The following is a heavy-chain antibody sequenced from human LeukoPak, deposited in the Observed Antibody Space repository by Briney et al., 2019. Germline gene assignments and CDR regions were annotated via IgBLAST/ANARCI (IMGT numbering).Heavy chain of an antibody. V-gene: IGHV5-10-1*01. J-gene: IGHJ5*02. CDR2: IDPSDSYT. D-gene: IGHD5-12*01. CDR1: GYSFTSYW. Sequence: GESLKISCKGPGYSFTSYWISWVRQMPGKGLEWMGRIDPSDSYTNYSPSFQGHVTISADKSISTAYLQWSSLKASDTAMYYCAGHGIVATVGIEYNWFDPWGQGTLVTVSS. CDR3: AGHGIVATVGIEYNWFDP.